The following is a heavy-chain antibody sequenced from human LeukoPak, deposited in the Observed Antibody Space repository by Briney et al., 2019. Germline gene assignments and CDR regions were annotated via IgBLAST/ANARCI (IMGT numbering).Heavy chain of an antibody. CDR1: GFTFSSYS. V-gene: IGHV3-48*01. Sequence: GGSLRLSCAASGFTFSSYSMNWVRQAPGKGLEWVSYISSSSSTIYYADSVKGRFTISRDNAKNSLYLQMNSLRAEDSAVYYCAKAMPGVAAAGPDFWGQGTLVTVSS. CDR2: ISSSSSTI. J-gene: IGHJ4*02. CDR3: AKAMPGVAAAGPDF. D-gene: IGHD6-13*01.